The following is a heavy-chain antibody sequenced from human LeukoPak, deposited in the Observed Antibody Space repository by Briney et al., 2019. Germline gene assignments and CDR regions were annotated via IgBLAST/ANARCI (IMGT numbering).Heavy chain of an antibody. V-gene: IGHV1-8*01. CDR2: MNPNSGNT. CDR3: ARGRTFNTYWRLRIDWFDP. CDR1: GYTFTSYD. J-gene: IGHJ5*02. D-gene: IGHD6-25*01. Sequence: ASVKVSCKASGYTFTSYDINWVRQATGQGLEWMGWMNPNSGNTGYAQKFQGRVTMTRDTSISTAYMELSSLRSEDTAVYYCARGRTFNTYWRLRIDWFDPWGQGTLVTVSS.